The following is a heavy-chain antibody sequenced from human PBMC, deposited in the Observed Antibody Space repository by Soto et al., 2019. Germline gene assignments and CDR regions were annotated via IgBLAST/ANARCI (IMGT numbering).Heavy chain of an antibody. CDR2: IYYSGST. CDR1: GGSISSGDYY. J-gene: IGHJ5*02. CDR3: ATYSSSWPYNWFDP. V-gene: IGHV4-30-4*01. D-gene: IGHD6-13*01. Sequence: SETLSLTCTVSGGSISSGDYYWSWIRQPPGKGLEWIGYIYYSGSTYYNPSLKSRVTISVDTSKNQFSLKLSSVTAADTAVYYCATYSSSWPYNWFDPWGQGTLVTVSS.